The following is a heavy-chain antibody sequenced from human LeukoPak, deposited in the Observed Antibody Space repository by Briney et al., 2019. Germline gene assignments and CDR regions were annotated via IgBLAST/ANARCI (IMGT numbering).Heavy chain of an antibody. J-gene: IGHJ5*02. CDR3: ARDLSGAPGVNWFDP. CDR1: GASISSYF. D-gene: IGHD7-27*01. CDR2: IYYSGSS. Sequence: SETLSFTCTGSGASISSYFWSWIRQPPGKGLEWIGYIYYSGSSNYNPSLKSRVTMSVDTSTNQFSLKLTSVTAADTAVYYCARDLSGAPGVNWFDPWGQGTLVTVSS. V-gene: IGHV4-59*01.